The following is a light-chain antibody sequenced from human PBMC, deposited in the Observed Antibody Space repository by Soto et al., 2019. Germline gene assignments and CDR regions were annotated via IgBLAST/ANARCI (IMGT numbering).Light chain of an antibody. V-gene: IGKV1-27*01. CDR2: ATS. CDR3: HKYHHSPT. Sequence: DIQLTQSPSFLSASVGDRETITGRASQALTGYLGSYQQKPGKVPDLLVYATSTLQSGAPTPFSGSGSGTDFTLTIISLQPEDVSTDYCHKYHHSPTFGVGTKVESK. J-gene: IGKJ4*01. CDR1: QALTGY.